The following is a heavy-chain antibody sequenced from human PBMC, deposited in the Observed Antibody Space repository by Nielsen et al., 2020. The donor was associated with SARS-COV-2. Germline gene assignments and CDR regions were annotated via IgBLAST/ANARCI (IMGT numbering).Heavy chain of an antibody. CDR3: ARDVNMITFGGVMYYFDY. Sequence: ASVKVSCKASGYTFTSYDINWVRQATGQGLEWMGWMNPNSGNTGYAQKFQGRVTMTRNTSISTAYMELSSLRSDGTAVYYCARDVNMITFGGVMYYFDYWGQGTLVTVSS. CDR1: GYTFTSYD. V-gene: IGHV1-8*01. J-gene: IGHJ4*02. CDR2: MNPNSGNT. D-gene: IGHD3-16*01.